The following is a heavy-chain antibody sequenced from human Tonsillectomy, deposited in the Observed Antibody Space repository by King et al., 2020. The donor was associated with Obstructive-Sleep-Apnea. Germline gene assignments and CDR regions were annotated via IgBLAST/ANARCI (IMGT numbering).Heavy chain of an antibody. D-gene: IGHD5-24*01. Sequence: QLVQSGAEVKKPGASVKVSCKTSGYTFTGYYIYWVRQAPGQGLEWMGWIDPYSGGTDYAQKFQGWVTMTRDTSISTAYLELSRLTSDATAVYYCARERDGYNSLYYWGQGSLVTVSS. CDR2: IDPYSGGT. CDR3: ARERDGYNSLYY. J-gene: IGHJ4*02. V-gene: IGHV1-2*04. CDR1: GYTFTGYY.